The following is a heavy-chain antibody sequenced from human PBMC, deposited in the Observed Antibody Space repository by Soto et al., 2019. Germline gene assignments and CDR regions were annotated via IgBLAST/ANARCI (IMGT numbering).Heavy chain of an antibody. CDR1: GFTFDSPYSHG. J-gene: IGHJ4*01. CDR2: ISSNGANT. Sequence: EVLLLESGGGLVQPGGSLGLSCAASGFTFDSPYSHGMSWVRQSPGKGPEWVSTISSNGANTHYAESVKGRFTISKDASGNTVHLHMNSLRAEDTATYFCVSWVSAHFDYWGHGTPVTVSS. D-gene: IGHD2-8*01. V-gene: IGHV3-23*01. CDR3: VSWVSAHFDY.